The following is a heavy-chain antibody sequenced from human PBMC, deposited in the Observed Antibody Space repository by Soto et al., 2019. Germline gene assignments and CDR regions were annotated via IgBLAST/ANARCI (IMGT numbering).Heavy chain of an antibody. CDR2: IIPIIGII. V-gene: IGHV1-69*08. D-gene: IGHD4-4*01. CDR1: GGTFSTYT. J-gene: IGHJ5*02. Sequence: QVQLVQSGAEVKKPGSSVKVSCKASGGTFSTYTITWVRQAPGQGLEWMGRIIPIIGIINYAQKFQDRVTISADKFRGTAYMELTGLRSDDTALYYCAGDPDSHYNDSHASSYPWGQGTLVTVSS. CDR3: AGDPDSHYNDSHASSYP.